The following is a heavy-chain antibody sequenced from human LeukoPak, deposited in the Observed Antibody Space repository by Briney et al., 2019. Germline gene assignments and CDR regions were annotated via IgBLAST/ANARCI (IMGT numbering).Heavy chain of an antibody. CDR2: IYYSGST. Sequence: PSETLSLTCTVSGGSISSYYWSWIRQPPGKGLEWIGYIYYSGSTNYNPSLKSRVTISVDTSKNQFSLKLSSVTAADTAVYYCARVTYRIVDYWGQGTLVTVSS. CDR3: ARVTYRIVDY. D-gene: IGHD3-16*02. V-gene: IGHV4-59*01. CDR1: GGSISSYY. J-gene: IGHJ4*02.